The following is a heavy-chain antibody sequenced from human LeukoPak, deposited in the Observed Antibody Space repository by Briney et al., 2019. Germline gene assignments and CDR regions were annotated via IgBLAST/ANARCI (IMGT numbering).Heavy chain of an antibody. CDR1: GGSISSGSYY. Sequence: KPSQTLSLTCTVAGGSISSGSYYWSWIRQPAGKGLEWIGRIYTSGSTNYNPSLQSRVTISVDTSKNQFSLKLSSVTAADTAVYYCARGGLTYYYDSSGYYKWNYFDYWGQGTLVTVSS. J-gene: IGHJ4*02. CDR3: ARGGLTYYYDSSGYYKWNYFDY. D-gene: IGHD3-22*01. V-gene: IGHV4-61*02. CDR2: IYTSGST.